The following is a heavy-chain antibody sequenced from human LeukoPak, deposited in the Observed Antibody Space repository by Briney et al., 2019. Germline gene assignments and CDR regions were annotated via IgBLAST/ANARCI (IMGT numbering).Heavy chain of an antibody. Sequence: GGSLRLSCAASGFTFDDYAMHWVRQAPGKGLEWVSGISWNSGSIGYADSVKGRFTISRDNAKNTLYLQLNNLRADDTAVYYCVRSARHYNSGWYAFDYWGQGTLVTVSS. D-gene: IGHD6-19*01. CDR3: VRSARHYNSGWYAFDY. CDR2: ISWNSGSI. V-gene: IGHV3-9*01. J-gene: IGHJ4*02. CDR1: GFTFDDYA.